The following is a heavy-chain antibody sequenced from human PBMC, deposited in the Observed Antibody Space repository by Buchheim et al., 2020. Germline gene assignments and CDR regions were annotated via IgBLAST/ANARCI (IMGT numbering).Heavy chain of an antibody. Sequence: QVQLVQSGAEVKKPGASVKVSCKASGYTFTSYDINWVRQATGQGLEWMGWMNPNSGNTGYAQKFQGRGTMTRNTSISKAYMGLSSVRSEDTAVYYCAGGRRAKPYGYNWFDPWGQRAL. CDR2: MNPNSGNT. D-gene: IGHD5-24*01. J-gene: IGHJ5*02. V-gene: IGHV1-8*01. CDR3: AGGRRAKPYGYNWFDP. CDR1: GYTFTSYD.